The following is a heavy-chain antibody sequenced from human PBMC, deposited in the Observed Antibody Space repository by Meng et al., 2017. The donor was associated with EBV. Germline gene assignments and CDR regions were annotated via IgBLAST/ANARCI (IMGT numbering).Heavy chain of an antibody. J-gene: IGHJ4*02. V-gene: IGHV1-3*01. CDR2: INAGRGNT. CDR1: GYSFGIYA. Sequence: QVQFVQSGAEVKKPGASVKVSCAASGYSFGIYAIHWIRQAPGQSLEWMGWINAGRGNTEYSQQFQGRVTISRDKSASTAYMELSSLRSEDTAVYYCGRRALTGSIDYWGQGTLGNVSS. CDR3: GRRALTGSIDY. D-gene: IGHD3-9*01.